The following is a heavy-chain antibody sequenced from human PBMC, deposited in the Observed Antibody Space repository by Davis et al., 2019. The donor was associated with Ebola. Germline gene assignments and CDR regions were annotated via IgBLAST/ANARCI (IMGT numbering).Heavy chain of an antibody. V-gene: IGHV4-31*09. CDR3: ATSIAAGDYGMDV. J-gene: IGHJ6*02. CDR2: IYHSGST. Sequence: MPGESLRLSCTVSGGSISSGGYYWSWIRQHPGKGLEWIGYIYHSGSTNYNPSLKSRVTISVDKSKNQFSLKLSSVTAADTAVYYCATSIAAGDYGMDVWGQGTTVTVSS. CDR1: GGSISSGGYY. D-gene: IGHD6-13*01.